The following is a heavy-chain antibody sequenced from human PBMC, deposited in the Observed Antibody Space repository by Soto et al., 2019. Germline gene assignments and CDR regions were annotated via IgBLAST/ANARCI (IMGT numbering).Heavy chain of an antibody. CDR2: ISWDSTTV. Sequence: GGSLRLSCSASGFTFDNCAMHWVRQAPGKGLEWVSGISWDSTTVGYADSVKGRFTISRDDAKNSLYLQMNSLRREDTALYYCVQGRYTTMATPLDHWGQEPWSPSPQ. V-gene: IGHV3-9*01. J-gene: IGHJ5*02. CDR1: GFTFDNCA. D-gene: IGHD2-2*02. CDR3: VQGRYTTMATPLDH.